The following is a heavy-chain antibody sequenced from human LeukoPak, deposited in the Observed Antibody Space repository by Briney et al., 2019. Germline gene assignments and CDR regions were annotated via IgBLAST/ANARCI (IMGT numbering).Heavy chain of an antibody. CDR2: ITGSGTNR. CDR3: ARENAVAVSFDY. J-gene: IGHJ4*02. V-gene: IGHV3-23*01. Sequence: PGASLRLSCVASGFTFSNYAMSWVRQAPGKGLEWVSAITGSGTNRYYADSLKGRFTTSRDNSKNTVFLQMNSLRAEDTAVYYCARENAVAVSFDYWGQGTLVTVSS. CDR1: GFTFSNYA. D-gene: IGHD6-19*01.